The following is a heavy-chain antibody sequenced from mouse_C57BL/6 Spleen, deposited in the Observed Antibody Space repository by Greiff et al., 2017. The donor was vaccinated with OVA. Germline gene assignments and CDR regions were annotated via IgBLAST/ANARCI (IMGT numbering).Heavy chain of an antibody. Sequence: QVQLKHPGAELVKPGASVKLSCKASGYTFTSYWMQWVKQRPGQGLEWIGEIDPSDSYTNYNQKFKGKATLTVDTSSSTAYMQLSSLTSEDSAVYYCARGGWLLPVDYWGQGTSVTVSS. V-gene: IGHV1-50*01. J-gene: IGHJ4*01. D-gene: IGHD2-3*01. CDR2: IDPSDSYT. CDR3: ARGGWLLPVDY. CDR1: GYTFTSYW.